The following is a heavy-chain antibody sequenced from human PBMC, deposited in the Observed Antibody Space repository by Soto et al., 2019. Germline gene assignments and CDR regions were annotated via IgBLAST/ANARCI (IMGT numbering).Heavy chain of an antibody. J-gene: IGHJ4*02. CDR1: GGSFSGYY. V-gene: IGHV4-34*01. Sequence: SETLSLTCAVYGGSFSGYYWSWIRPPPGKGLEWIGEINHSGSTNYNPSLKSRVTISVDTSKNQFSLKLSSVTAADTAVYYCARGENYGSGSYYLGLDYWGQGTLVTVSS. D-gene: IGHD3-10*01. CDR3: ARGENYGSGSYYLGLDY. CDR2: INHSGST.